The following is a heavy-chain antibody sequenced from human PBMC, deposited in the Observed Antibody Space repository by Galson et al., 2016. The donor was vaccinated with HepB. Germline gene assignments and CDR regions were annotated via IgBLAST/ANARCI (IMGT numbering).Heavy chain of an antibody. CDR3: ASQIQPLDYMDV. Sequence: SETLSLTCTVSGGSIATYYWSWIRQPPGKGLEWIGNIYYSGSTNYNPSLKSRVTISVDTSNNQFSLKLTSVTAADTALYYCASQIQPLDYMDVRGKGTTVTVSS. D-gene: IGHD5-18*01. CDR1: GGSIATYY. J-gene: IGHJ6*03. V-gene: IGHV4-59*01. CDR2: IYYSGST.